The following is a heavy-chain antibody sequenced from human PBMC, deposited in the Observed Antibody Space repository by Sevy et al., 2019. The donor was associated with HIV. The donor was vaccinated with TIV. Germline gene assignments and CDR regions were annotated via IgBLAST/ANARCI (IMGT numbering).Heavy chain of an antibody. J-gene: IGHJ4*02. CDR2: ITQNSYEPSGWTA. CDR1: GFTFDDYA. V-gene: IGHV3-49*03. D-gene: IGHD5-12*01. CDR3: TRGLATADTPEYYFDY. Sequence: GGSLRLSCTTSGFTFDDYAMTWFRQAPGKGLEWVAFITQNSYEPSGWTADYAVSVKGRFIISRDDSKSVAYLQMNSLKTEDTAMYYCTRGLATADTPEYYFDYWGQGTLVTVSS.